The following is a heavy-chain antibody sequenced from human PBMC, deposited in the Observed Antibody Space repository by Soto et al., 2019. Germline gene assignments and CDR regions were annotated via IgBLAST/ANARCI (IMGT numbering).Heavy chain of an antibody. CDR1: GLTLSGFA. V-gene: IGHV3-30-3*01. CDR3: ASTMDV. J-gene: IGHJ6*02. CDR2: ISYDGSNK. Sequence: QVQLVESGEGVVQPGSSLELSVAASGLTLSGFAMHWVRQAPGKGLEWGAVISYDGSNKYYADSVKGRFTISRDNSKNTLYLQMNSLRDEDTAVYYCASTMDVWGQGTTVTVSS.